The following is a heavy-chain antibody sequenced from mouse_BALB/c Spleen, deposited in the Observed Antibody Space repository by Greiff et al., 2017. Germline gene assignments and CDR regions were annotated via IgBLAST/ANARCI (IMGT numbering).Heavy chain of an antibody. V-gene: IGHV5-4*02. D-gene: IGHD2-1*01. CDR1: GFTFSDYY. J-gene: IGHJ4*01. CDR2: ISDGGSYT. Sequence: EVQLVESGGGLVKPGGSLKLSCAASGFTFSDYYMYWVRQTPEKRLEWVATISDGGSYTYYPDSVKGRFTISRDNAKNNLYLQMSSLKSEDTAMYYCARRNGNYAMDYWGQGTSVTVSS. CDR3: ARRNGNYAMDY.